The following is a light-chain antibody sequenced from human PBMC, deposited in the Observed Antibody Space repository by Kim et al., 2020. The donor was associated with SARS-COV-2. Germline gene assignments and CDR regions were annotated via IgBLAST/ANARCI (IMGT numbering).Light chain of an antibody. CDR1: SLRTYY. Sequence: VALGQTVRITCLGDSLRTYYATWYQQKPGQAPILVIYGKNTRPSGIPDRFSGSTSGNTASLTITGTQAGDEADYYCNSRDSNDNVVFGGGTQLTVL. V-gene: IGLV3-19*01. CDR2: GKN. CDR3: NSRDSNDNVV. J-gene: IGLJ2*01.